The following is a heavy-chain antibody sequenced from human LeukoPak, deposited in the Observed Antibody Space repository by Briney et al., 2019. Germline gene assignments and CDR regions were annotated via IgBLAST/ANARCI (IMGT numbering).Heavy chain of an antibody. D-gene: IGHD3-10*01. Sequence: SETLSLTCVVYGESFSGYYWTWIRQPPGKGLEWIGYIYSSGSTKYNPSLKSRVTISVDTSKNQFSLKLSSVTAADTAVYFCARVRDSGTTDYWGQGTLVTVSS. CDR1: GESFSGYY. CDR2: IYSSGST. J-gene: IGHJ4*02. CDR3: ARVRDSGTTDY. V-gene: IGHV4-59*01.